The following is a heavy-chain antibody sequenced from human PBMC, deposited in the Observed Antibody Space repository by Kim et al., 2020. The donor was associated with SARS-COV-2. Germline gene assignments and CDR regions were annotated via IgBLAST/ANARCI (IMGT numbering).Heavy chain of an antibody. CDR2: ISSSSSYT. CDR1: GFTFSDYY. CDR3: ARDAFSGSGVYYYGMYV. Sequence: GGSLRLSCAASGFTFSDYYMSWIRQAPGKGLEWVSYISSSSSYTNYADSVKGRFTISRDNAKNSLYLQMNSLRAEDTAVYYCARDAFSGSGVYYYGMYVWGQGTTVTVSS. D-gene: IGHD3-10*01. V-gene: IGHV3-11*05. J-gene: IGHJ6*02.